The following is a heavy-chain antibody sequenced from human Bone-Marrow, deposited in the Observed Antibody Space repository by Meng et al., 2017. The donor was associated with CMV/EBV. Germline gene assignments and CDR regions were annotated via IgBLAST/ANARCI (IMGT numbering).Heavy chain of an antibody. D-gene: IGHD6-13*01. CDR2: IHSGGTT. CDR3: ARSLNTAADY. J-gene: IGHJ4*02. Sequence: GGSLRLSCAASRFSVNTNYMSWVRQTPGKGLEWVLIIHSGGTTHYADSVRGRFSISRDHTKNTLYLQRTSLRPDDSGVYYCARSLNTAADYWGQGTLVTVSS. CDR1: RFSVNTNY. V-gene: IGHV3-66*02.